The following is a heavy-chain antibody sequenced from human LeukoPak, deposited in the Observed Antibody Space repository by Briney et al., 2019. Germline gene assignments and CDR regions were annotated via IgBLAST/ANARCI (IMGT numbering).Heavy chain of an antibody. J-gene: IGHJ3*02. D-gene: IGHD4-17*01. CDR3: ASHDYGDYFASFDI. CDR1: GGSISSGDYY. V-gene: IGHV4-30-4*01. CDR2: IYYSGST. Sequence: SQTLSLTCTVSGGSISSGDYYWSWIRQPPGKGLEWIGYIYYSGSTYYNPSLKSRVTISVDKSKNQFSLKLSSVTAADTAMYYCASHDYGDYFASFDIWGQGTMVTVSS.